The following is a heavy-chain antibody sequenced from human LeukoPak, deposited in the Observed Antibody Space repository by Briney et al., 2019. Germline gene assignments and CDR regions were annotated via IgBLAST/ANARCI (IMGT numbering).Heavy chain of an antibody. D-gene: IGHD1-1*01. Sequence: PGGSLRLSCAASGFTFSSYWMSWVRQAPGKGLEWVANIKQDGSEKYYVDSVKGRFTISRDNAKNSLYLQMNSLRVEDTAMYYCARDQKLEPFHYWGQGTLVTVSS. J-gene: IGHJ4*02. V-gene: IGHV3-7*01. CDR1: GFTFSSYW. CDR2: IKQDGSEK. CDR3: ARDQKLEPFHY.